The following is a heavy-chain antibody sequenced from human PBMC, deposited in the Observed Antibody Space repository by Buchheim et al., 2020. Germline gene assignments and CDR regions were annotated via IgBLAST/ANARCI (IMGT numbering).Heavy chain of an antibody. D-gene: IGHD2-21*02. V-gene: IGHV3-30*18. J-gene: IGHJ4*02. Sequence: QVQLVESGGGVVQPGRSLRLSCAASGFTFSRYGMHWVRQAPGKGLEWVAVISYDGSNKYYADSVKGRFTISRDTSKNTLYLQMTSRRAEDTAVYYSANDLHGDTTLVGYWGQGTL. CDR3: ANDLHGDTTLVGY. CDR2: ISYDGSNK. CDR1: GFTFSRYG.